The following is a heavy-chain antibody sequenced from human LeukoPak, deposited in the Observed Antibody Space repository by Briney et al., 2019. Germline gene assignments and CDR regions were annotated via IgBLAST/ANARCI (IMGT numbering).Heavy chain of an antibody. CDR2: INRNGSEK. CDR1: GFIFSDCW. J-gene: IGHJ4*02. V-gene: IGHV3-7*01. Sequence: GGSLRLSCAASGFIFSDCWMSWVRQAPGKGLEWVANINRNGSEKYYVDSVKGRFTISRDNAKKSLYLQMNSLRAKDTAVYYCAHNRHWGQGTLVTVSS. CDR3: AHNRH. D-gene: IGHD2/OR15-2a*01.